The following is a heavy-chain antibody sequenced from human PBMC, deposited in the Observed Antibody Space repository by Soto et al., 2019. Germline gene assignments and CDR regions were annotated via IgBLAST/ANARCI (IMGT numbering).Heavy chain of an antibody. CDR1: GGSFSGYY. Sequence: SETLSLTCAVYGGSFSGYYWSWIRQPPGKGLEWIGEINHSGSTNYNPSLKSRVTISVDTSKNQFSLKLSSVTAADTAVYYCARAGLAAASAYWGQGTLVTVSS. CDR3: ARAGLAAASAY. D-gene: IGHD6-13*01. V-gene: IGHV4-34*01. J-gene: IGHJ4*02. CDR2: INHSGST.